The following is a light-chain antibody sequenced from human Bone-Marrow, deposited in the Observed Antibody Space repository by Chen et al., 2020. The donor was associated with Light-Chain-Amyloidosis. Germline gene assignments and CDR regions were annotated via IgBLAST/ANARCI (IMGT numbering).Light chain of an antibody. CDR3: QHYGNSPPWT. J-gene: IGKJ1*01. V-gene: IGKV3-20*01. CDR2: DAS. Sequence: EIVLTQSPATLSLSPGERATLSCRASQSVSSYLAWYQQKPGQAPRLLIYDASSRATGIPDRFSGSGSGSDFTLTISRLEPEDCAVYYCQHYGNSPPWTFGQGTKVEIK. CDR1: QSVSSY.